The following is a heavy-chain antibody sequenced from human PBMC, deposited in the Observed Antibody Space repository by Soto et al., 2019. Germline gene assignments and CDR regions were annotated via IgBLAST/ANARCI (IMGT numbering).Heavy chain of an antibody. CDR3: ARNPVAAAGGMDV. V-gene: IGHV4-59*01. J-gene: IGHJ6*02. CDR2: IYYSGST. D-gene: IGHD6-13*01. Sequence: SETLSLTCTVSGGSISSYYWSWIRQPPGKGLEWIGHIYYSGSTNYNPSLKSRVTISVDTSKNQFSLKLSSVTAADTAVYYCARNPVAAAGGMDVWGQGTTVTVSS. CDR1: GGSISSYY.